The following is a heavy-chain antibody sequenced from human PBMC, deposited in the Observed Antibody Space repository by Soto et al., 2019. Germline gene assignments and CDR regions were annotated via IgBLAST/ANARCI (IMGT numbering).Heavy chain of an antibody. CDR1: GCSISSGY. CDR3: ARDLWGYCGADCYPLDV. J-gene: IGHJ6*02. D-gene: IGHD2-21*02. Sequence: ETLSLTCSVSGCSISSGYWTWIRHPPGKGLEWIGYIYLGGSINYNPSHKSRVTISVDTSKNQFSLKLNSVTAADTAVYYCARDLWGYCGADCYPLDVWGQGTTVTVSS. V-gene: IGHV4-59*01. CDR2: IYLGGSI.